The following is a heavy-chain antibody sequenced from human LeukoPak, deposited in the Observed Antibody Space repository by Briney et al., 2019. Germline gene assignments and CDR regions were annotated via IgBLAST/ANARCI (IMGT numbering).Heavy chain of an antibody. J-gene: IGHJ4*02. Sequence: GGSLRLSCAASGFTFSSYAMHWVRQAPGKGLEYVSAISSNGGSTYYANSVKGRFTISRDNSKNTLYLQMNSLRAEDTAVYYCARPDSSGYYYYFDYWGQGTLVTVSS. D-gene: IGHD3-22*01. CDR1: GFTFSSYA. CDR2: ISSNGGST. CDR3: ARPDSSGYYYYFDY. V-gene: IGHV3-64*01.